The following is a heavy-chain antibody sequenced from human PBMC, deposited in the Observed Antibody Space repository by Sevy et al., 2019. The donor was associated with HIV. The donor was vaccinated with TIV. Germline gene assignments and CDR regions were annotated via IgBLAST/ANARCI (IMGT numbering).Heavy chain of an antibody. Sequence: GGSLRLSCAASGFTFSSYSMNWVRQAPGKGLEWVSSISSSSSYIYYADSVKGRFTISRDNAKNSLYLQMNSLRAEDTAVYYCARSHSALSRYKDYSGGKYYGMDVWGQGTTVIVSS. CDR3: ARSHSALSRYKDYSGGKYYGMDV. CDR2: ISSSSSYI. CDR1: GFTFSSYS. V-gene: IGHV3-21*04. D-gene: IGHD2-15*01. J-gene: IGHJ6*02.